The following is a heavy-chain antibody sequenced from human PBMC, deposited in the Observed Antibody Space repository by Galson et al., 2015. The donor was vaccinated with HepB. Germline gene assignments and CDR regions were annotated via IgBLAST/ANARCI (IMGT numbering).Heavy chain of an antibody. CDR2: INSDGCST. Sequence: SLRLSCAASGFTFSSYWMHWVRQAPGKGLVWVSRINSDGCSTSYADSVKGRFTISRDNAKNTLYLQMNSLRAEDTAVYYCARDLYSNYDDTSLKYYYYYGMDVWGQGTTVTVSS. D-gene: IGHD4-11*01. J-gene: IGHJ6*02. CDR3: ARDLYSNYDDTSLKYYYYYGMDV. V-gene: IGHV3-74*01. CDR1: GFTFSSYW.